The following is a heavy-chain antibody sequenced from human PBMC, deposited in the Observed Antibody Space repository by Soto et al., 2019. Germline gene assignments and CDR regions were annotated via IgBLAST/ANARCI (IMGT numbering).Heavy chain of an antibody. Sequence: ASVKVSCKASGYTFTSYYMHWVRQAPGQGLEWMGIINPSGGSTSYAQKFQGRVTMTRDTSTSTVYMELSSLRSEDTAVYYCAREEVAHYYYYGMDVWGQGTTVTVSS. D-gene: IGHD2-15*01. J-gene: IGHJ6*02. CDR3: AREEVAHYYYYGMDV. CDR1: GYTFTSYY. V-gene: IGHV1-46*01. CDR2: INPSGGST.